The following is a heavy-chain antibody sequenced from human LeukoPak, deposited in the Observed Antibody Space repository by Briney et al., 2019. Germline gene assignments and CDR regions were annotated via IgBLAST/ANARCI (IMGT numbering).Heavy chain of an antibody. CDR2: IIPIFGTA. V-gene: IGHV1-69*05. CDR3: ARIRDYYDSSGYPGAFDN. J-gene: IGHJ3*02. CDR1: GGTFSSYA. D-gene: IGHD3-22*01. Sequence: SVKVSCKASGGTFSSYAISWVRQAPGQGLEWMGGIIPIFGTANYAQKFQGRVTITTDESTSTAYMELSSLRSEDTAVYYCARIRDYYDSSGYPGAFDNWGQGTMVTVSS.